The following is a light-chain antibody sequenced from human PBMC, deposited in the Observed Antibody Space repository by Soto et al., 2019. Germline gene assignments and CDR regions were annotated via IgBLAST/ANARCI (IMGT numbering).Light chain of an antibody. CDR3: QSYDSSLSSSI. CDR1: SSNIGAGYD. CDR2: GNS. J-gene: IGLJ2*01. Sequence: QAVVTQPPSVSGAPGQRVTISCTGSSSNIGAGYDVHWYQQLPGTAPKLLIYGNSTRPSGVPDRFSGSKSGTSASLAITGLQAEDEADYYYQSYDSSLSSSIFGGGTKLTVL. V-gene: IGLV1-40*01.